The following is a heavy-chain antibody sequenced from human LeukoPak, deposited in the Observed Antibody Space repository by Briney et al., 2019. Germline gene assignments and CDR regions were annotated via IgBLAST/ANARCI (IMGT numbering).Heavy chain of an antibody. CDR1: RYTFTDYY. V-gene: IGHV1-2*02. J-gene: IGHJ4*02. CDR3: VRGGSRYCSGTSCPLFDF. Sequence: GASVKVSCKASRYTFTDYYIHWVRQAPGQGLGWMGWINPDSGGTNYAQKFQGRVTVTRDTSINTAYMDLRWLRSDDTGIYYCVRGGSRYCSGTSCPLFDFWGQGTLGTVSS. D-gene: IGHD2-2*01. CDR2: INPDSGGT.